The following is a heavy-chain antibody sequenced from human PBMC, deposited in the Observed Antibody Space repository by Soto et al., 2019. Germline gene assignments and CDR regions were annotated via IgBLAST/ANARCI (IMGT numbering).Heavy chain of an antibody. CDR1: GGSVTSEHYY. V-gene: IGHV4-61*03. D-gene: IGHD5-12*01. J-gene: IGHJ4*02. Sequence: SETLSLTCTVSGGSVTSEHYYWNWIRQPPGKGLEWIGYFFYTGSTNYKPSLESRLTMSVDVSKNHFSLRLNSVTAADTAVYYCAGGTDGKKVAYWGQGALVTVS. CDR2: FFYTGST. CDR3: AGGTDGKKVAY.